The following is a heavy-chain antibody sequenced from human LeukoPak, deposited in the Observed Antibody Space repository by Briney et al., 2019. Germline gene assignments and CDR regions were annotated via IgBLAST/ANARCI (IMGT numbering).Heavy chain of an antibody. J-gene: IGHJ4*02. CDR3: ARDVGEGYCSGGSCSDY. D-gene: IGHD2-15*01. CDR2: ISAYNDNT. Sequence: ASVKVSCKAPGYTFTNYANSWVRQAPGQGLEWMGWISAYNDNTNYAQKLQGRVTMTTDTSTSTAYMELRSLRSDDTAVYYCARDVGEGYCSGGSCSDYWGQGTLVTVSS. CDR1: GYTFTNYA. V-gene: IGHV1-18*01.